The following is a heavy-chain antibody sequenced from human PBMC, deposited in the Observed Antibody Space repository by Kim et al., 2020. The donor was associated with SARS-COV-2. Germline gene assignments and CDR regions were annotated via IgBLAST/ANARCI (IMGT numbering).Heavy chain of an antibody. CDR3: VRRYYDSSGYYYFDN. V-gene: IGHV3-74*01. CDR1: GFTFINYG. D-gene: IGHD3-22*01. Sequence: GGSLRLSCAASGFTFINYGMHWVRQAPGKGLVWVSRINGDGSTTSYADSVKGRFTISRDNAKNTLYLQMNSLRVEDTALYYCVRRYYDSSGYYYFDNWGQGTPVTVSS. CDR2: INGDGSTT. J-gene: IGHJ4*02.